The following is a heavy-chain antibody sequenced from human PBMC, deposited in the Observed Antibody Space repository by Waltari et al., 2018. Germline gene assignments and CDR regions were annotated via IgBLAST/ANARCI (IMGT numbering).Heavy chain of an antibody. V-gene: IGHV4-34*01. Sequence: QMQLQQWGAGLLKPSEPLSLTCAVPGDSFIGYYWNWIRQPPGRGLEWIGEIHHSGSINYNPSLESRVTISQDMSKNQFSLKLTSVTAADTAVYYCVRGKMYSRPYFDYWGQGTLVTVSS. D-gene: IGHD6-13*01. CDR3: VRGKMYSRPYFDY. J-gene: IGHJ4*02. CDR1: GDSFIGYY. CDR2: IHHSGSI.